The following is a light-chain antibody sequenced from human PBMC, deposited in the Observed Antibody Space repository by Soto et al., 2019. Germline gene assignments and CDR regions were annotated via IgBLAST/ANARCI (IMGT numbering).Light chain of an antibody. J-gene: IGKJ4*01. CDR1: QSVNSN. V-gene: IGKV3-15*01. CDR3: QQYNVWPLT. Sequence: EIVMTQSPVTLSVSPGDRATLSCRASQSVNSNLAWYQHKPGQTPKLLIYGASTRATGIPARFSSSGSGTEFTLTISSLQSEDFAVYYCQQYNVWPLTSGGGTKVEFK. CDR2: GAS.